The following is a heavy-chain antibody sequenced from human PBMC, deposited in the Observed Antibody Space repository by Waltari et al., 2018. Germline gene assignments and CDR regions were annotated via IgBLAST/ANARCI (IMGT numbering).Heavy chain of an antibody. J-gene: IGHJ2*01. Sequence: EVQLVESGGGLVQPGGSLRLSCAASGFTFSSYWMSWVRQAPGKGLEWVANIKQDGSEKYYVDSVKGRFTISRDNAKNSLYLQMNSLRAEDTAVYYCAREALAAAGTGGVVDYWGRGTLVTVSS. D-gene: IGHD6-13*01. CDR1: GFTFSSYW. CDR3: AREALAAAGTGGVVDY. V-gene: IGHV3-7*01. CDR2: IKQDGSEK.